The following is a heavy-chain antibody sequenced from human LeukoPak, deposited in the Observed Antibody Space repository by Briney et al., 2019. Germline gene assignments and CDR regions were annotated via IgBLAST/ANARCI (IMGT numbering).Heavy chain of an antibody. Sequence: ASVKVSCKASGYTFTSYYTHWVRQAPGQGLEWMAIIDPSGGNTNYAQKFKGRVTMARDTSTSTVYMELSRLRSDDTAVYYCARDYQLQYDSSGYYSPLGYWGQGTLVTVSS. D-gene: IGHD3-22*01. CDR3: ARDYQLQYDSSGYYSPLGY. CDR1: GYTFTSYY. V-gene: IGHV1-46*01. J-gene: IGHJ4*02. CDR2: IDPSGGNT.